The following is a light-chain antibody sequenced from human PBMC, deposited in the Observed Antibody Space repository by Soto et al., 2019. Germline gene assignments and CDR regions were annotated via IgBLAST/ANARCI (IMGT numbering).Light chain of an antibody. Sequence: DIVLTQTPLSSPVTLGQPASFSCRSSRSLLHSDGNTYLSWLHQRPGQPPRLLIYQISKRLSGVPDRFSGSGAGTSFTLKISRVEAQDVGIYLCMQSLQLRTFGQGTKVEIK. CDR3: MQSLQLRT. CDR1: RSLLHSDGNTY. V-gene: IGKV2-24*01. CDR2: QIS. J-gene: IGKJ1*01.